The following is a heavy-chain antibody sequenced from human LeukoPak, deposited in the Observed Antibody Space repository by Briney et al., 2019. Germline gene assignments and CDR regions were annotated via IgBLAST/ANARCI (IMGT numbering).Heavy chain of an antibody. D-gene: IGHD4-17*01. J-gene: IGHJ4*02. CDR3: ARGRGPTDSDY. CDR1: GGSISSYY. CDR2: IYYSGST. V-gene: IGHV4-59*01. Sequence: SETLSLTCTVSGGSISSYYWSWIRQPPGKGLEWIGYIYYSGSTNYNPSLKSRVTISVDTSKNQFSLKLSSVTAADTAVYYCARGRGPTDSDYWGQGTLVTVSS.